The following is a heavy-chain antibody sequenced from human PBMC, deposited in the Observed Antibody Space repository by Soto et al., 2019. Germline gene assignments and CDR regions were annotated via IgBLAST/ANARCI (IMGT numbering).Heavy chain of an antibody. Sequence: GESLKVSRTGSGYNFASHCIGWVRPMPGKGLEWMGIIYPSDSDARYSPSFQGQVTLSADKSISTAYLQWSSLQASDSAMFYCARRNDDTSTFEFDYLGLGTLVTVSS. CDR2: IYPSDSDA. D-gene: IGHD3-9*01. CDR3: ARRNDDTSTFEFDY. V-gene: IGHV5-51*01. J-gene: IGHJ4*01. CDR1: GYNFASHC.